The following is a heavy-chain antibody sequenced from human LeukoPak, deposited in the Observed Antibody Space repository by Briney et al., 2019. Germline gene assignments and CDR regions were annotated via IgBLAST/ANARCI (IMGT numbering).Heavy chain of an antibody. V-gene: IGHV3-9*01. CDR1: GFTFYDYS. CDR2: ISWNSGSI. J-gene: IGHJ4*02. Sequence: PGGSLRLSCAASGFTFYDYSMHWVRQAPGKGLEWVSGISWNSGSIGYADSVKGRFTISRDNAKNSLYLQMNSLRAEDTALYYCAKGSGYSYGTIVDYWGQGTLVTVSS. D-gene: IGHD5-18*01. CDR3: AKGSGYSYGTIVDY.